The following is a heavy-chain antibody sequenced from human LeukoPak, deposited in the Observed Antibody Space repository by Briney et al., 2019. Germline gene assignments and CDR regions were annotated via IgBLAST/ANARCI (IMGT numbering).Heavy chain of an antibody. CDR2: ISGYNGNT. CDR3: ERWPGGITISAVGDFDY. Sequence: ASVKVSCKTSGYTFTSFGISWVRQAPGQGLEWVGWISGYNGNTNYAQKFLGRVTLTADTSTNTAYMELRSLRSDDTAVYYCERWPGGITISAVGDFDYWGQGTLVTVSS. V-gene: IGHV1-18*01. CDR1: GYTFTSFG. D-gene: IGHD3-3*01. J-gene: IGHJ4*02.